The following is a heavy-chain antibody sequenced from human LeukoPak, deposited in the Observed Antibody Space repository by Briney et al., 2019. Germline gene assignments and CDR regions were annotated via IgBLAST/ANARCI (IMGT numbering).Heavy chain of an antibody. CDR1: GYTFTNYF. Sequence: ASVTVSFNASGYTFTNYFIHWVRQAPGQGLEWMGNIDPSGGGTNYAQKFQGRVTMTRDTSTSTVSMDLTSLRSEDTAVYYCARETGDSGDYYPDYWGQGTLVTVSS. CDR3: ARETGDSGDYYPDY. CDR2: IDPSGGGT. D-gene: IGHD3-22*01. V-gene: IGHV1-46*01. J-gene: IGHJ4*02.